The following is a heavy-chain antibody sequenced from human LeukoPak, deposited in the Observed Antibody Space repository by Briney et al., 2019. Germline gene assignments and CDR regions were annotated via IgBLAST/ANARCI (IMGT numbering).Heavy chain of an antibody. CDR2: IHSGGST. CDR1: GDSINNNY. J-gene: IGHJ4*02. V-gene: IGHV4-4*07. D-gene: IGHD2-21*01. CDR3: ARDRPPFDCDV. Sequence: PSETLSLTCSVSGDSINNNYWSWMRQPAGKGLEWIGRIHSGGSTDYNPSLKTRVTMSMGTSRSHFSLMLSSVTAADTAVYYWARDRPPFDCDVWGQGTPVTVSS.